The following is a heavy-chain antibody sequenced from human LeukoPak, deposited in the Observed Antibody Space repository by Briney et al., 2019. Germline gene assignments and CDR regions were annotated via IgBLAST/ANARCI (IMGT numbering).Heavy chain of an antibody. CDR3: ARDSGREWFGELLRGFFDY. CDR2: ISSSSYI. D-gene: IGHD3-10*01. V-gene: IGHV3-21*01. CDR1: GFTFSSYS. J-gene: IGHJ4*02. Sequence: GGSLRLSCAASGFTFSSYSMNWVRQAPGKGLEWVSSISSSSYIYYADSVKGRFTISRDNAKNSLYLQMNSLRAEDTAVYYCARDSGREWFGELLRGFFDYWGQGTLVTVSS.